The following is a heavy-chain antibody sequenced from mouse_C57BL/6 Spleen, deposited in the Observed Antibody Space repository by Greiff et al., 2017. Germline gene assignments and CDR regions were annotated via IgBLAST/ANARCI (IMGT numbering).Heavy chain of an antibody. CDR2: INPYNGGT. V-gene: IGHV1-19*01. J-gene: IGHJ2*01. CDR3: ARPSFDY. CDR1: GYTFTDYY. Sequence: DVQLQESGPVLVKPGASVKMSCKASGYTFTDYYMNWVKQSHGKSLEWIGVINPYNGGTSYNQKFKGKATLTVDKSSSTAYMELNSLTSEDSAGYYCARPSFDYWGQGTTLTVSS. D-gene: IGHD6-1*01.